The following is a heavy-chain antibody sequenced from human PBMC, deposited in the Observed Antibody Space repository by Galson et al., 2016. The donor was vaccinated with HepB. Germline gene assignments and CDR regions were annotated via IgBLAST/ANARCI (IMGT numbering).Heavy chain of an antibody. V-gene: IGHV1-46*01. CDR3: ARVTTPAYYFDY. Sequence: SVKVSCKASGYTFTSYYMHWVRQAPGQGLEWMGLINPSGGSTTYAQNFQGRVTMTRDTSTSTVYMELSSLRSEDTAVYYCARVTTPAYYFDYWGQGTLVTVPS. J-gene: IGHJ4*02. CDR2: INPSGGST. D-gene: IGHD1-26*01. CDR1: GYTFTSYY.